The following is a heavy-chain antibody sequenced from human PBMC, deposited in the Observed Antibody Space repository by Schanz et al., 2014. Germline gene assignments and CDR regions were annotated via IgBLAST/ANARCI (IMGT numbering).Heavy chain of an antibody. J-gene: IGHJ4*02. CDR1: GFSFSSYA. D-gene: IGHD3-10*01. Sequence: EVQLVESGGGLVQPGGSLRLSCAASGFSFSSYAMGWVRQARGKGLEWVSSINTGGDSTYYADSVKGRFTISRDNSRDTVYLQMNSLRADDTAMYYCARWFLIRGVILDSWGQGTLVTVSS. CDR2: INTGGDST. V-gene: IGHV3-23*04. CDR3: ARWFLIRGVILDS.